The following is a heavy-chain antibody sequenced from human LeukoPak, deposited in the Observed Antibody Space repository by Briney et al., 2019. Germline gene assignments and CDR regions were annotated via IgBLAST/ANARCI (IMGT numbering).Heavy chain of an antibody. J-gene: IGHJ3*02. Sequence: PGGSLRLSCAASGFTFSSYSMNWVRQAPGKGLEWVLYISSSSSTIYYADSGKGRFTISRDNAKNSLYLQMNSLRAEDTAVYYCARDAPIVVVPADAFVIWGQGTMVTVSS. CDR1: GFTFSSYS. CDR3: ARDAPIVVVPADAFVI. V-gene: IGHV3-48*01. D-gene: IGHD2-2*01. CDR2: ISSSSSTI.